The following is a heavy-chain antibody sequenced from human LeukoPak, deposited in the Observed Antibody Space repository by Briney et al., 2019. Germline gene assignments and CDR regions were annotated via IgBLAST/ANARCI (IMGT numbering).Heavy chain of an antibody. Sequence: SVKVSCKASGGTFSSYAISWVRQAPGQGLEWMGRIIPIFGTANYAQKFQGRVKITTDESTSTAYMELSSLRSEDTAVYYCARLDRDGYSDGYWGQGTLVTVSS. J-gene: IGHJ4*02. CDR1: GGTFSSYA. V-gene: IGHV1-69*05. CDR3: ARLDRDGYSDGY. D-gene: IGHD5-24*01. CDR2: IIPIFGTA.